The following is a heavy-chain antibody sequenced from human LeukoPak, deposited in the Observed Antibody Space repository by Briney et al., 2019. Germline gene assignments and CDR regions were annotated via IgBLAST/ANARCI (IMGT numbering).Heavy chain of an antibody. Sequence: ASVKVSCKTSGYSFTNYDISWVRQAPGQGLEWMGWISAHQNNTTYAQKFQGRVTMTTDTSTNTAYMELRSLTSDDTAVYYCARDGSITGPFLDAFDIWGLGTMVTVSS. V-gene: IGHV1-18*01. CDR1: GYSFTNYD. CDR3: ARDGSITGPFLDAFDI. CDR2: ISAHQNNT. D-gene: IGHD1-20*01. J-gene: IGHJ3*02.